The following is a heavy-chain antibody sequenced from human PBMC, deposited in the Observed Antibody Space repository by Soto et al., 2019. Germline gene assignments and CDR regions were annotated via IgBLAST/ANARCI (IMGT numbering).Heavy chain of an antibody. CDR2: INSDGSST. Sequence: GSLRLSCAAFGFTFSSYWMHWVRQAPGKGLVWVSRINSDGSSTSYADSVKGRFTISRDNGKNTLYLQMNSLRAEDTAVYYCARGHSSGYYHNWFDPWGQGTLVTVSS. D-gene: IGHD3-22*01. CDR3: ARGHSSGYYHNWFDP. CDR1: GFTFSSYW. J-gene: IGHJ5*02. V-gene: IGHV3-74*01.